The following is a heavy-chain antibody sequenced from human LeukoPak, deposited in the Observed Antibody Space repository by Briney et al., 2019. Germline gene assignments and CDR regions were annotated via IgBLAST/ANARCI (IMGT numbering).Heavy chain of an antibody. CDR3: AKDYDILTTTFDY. CDR2: ISYDGSNK. J-gene: IGHJ4*02. V-gene: IGHV3-30*18. Sequence: PGGSLRLSCAASGFTFSSYGMHWVRQAPGKGLEWVAVISYDGSNKYYADSVKGRFTISRDNSKNTLYLQMNSLRAEDTAVYYCAKDYDILTTTFDYWGQGTLVTVSS. D-gene: IGHD3-9*01. CDR1: GFTFSSYG.